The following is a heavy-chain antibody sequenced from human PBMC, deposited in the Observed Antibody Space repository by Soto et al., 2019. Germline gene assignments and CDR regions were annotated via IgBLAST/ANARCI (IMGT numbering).Heavy chain of an antibody. V-gene: IGHV1-69*13. CDR2: IIPIFGTA. CDR3: ARALRFLEWSAGGAFDI. Sequence: SVKVSCKASGGTFSSYAISWVRQAPGQGLEWMGGIIPIFGTANYAQKFRGRVTITADESTSTAYMELSSLRSEDTAVYYCARALRFLEWSAGGAFDIWGQGTMVTVSS. D-gene: IGHD3-3*01. CDR1: GGTFSSYA. J-gene: IGHJ3*02.